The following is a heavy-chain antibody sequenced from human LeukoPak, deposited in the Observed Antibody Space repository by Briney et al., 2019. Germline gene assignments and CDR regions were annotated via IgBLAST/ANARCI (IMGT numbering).Heavy chain of an antibody. D-gene: IGHD5-18*01. CDR3: AREQVRDTAMLN. V-gene: IGHV3-30-3*01. Sequence: GESLRLSCAASGFTFSSYAMHWVRQAPGKGLEWVAVISYDGSNKYYADSVKGRFTISRDNSKNTLYLQMNSLRAEDTAVYYCAREQVRDTAMLNWGQGTLVTVSS. J-gene: IGHJ4*02. CDR1: GFTFSSYA. CDR2: ISYDGSNK.